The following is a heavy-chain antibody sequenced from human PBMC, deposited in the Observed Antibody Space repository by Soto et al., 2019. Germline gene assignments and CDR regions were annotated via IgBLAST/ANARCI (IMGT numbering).Heavy chain of an antibody. CDR3: VKEKLYSNYEYYFDY. V-gene: IGHV3-9*01. D-gene: IGHD4-4*01. CDR2: ISWHSGTI. J-gene: IGHJ4*02. Sequence: PGGSLRLSCAASGFTFRNYAMHWVRLAPGKGLEWVSGISWHSGTIGYADSVRGRFTISRDNAKNSLYLQMNSLRPEDTALYYCVKEKLYSNYEYYFDYWGQGTLVTVSS. CDR1: GFTFRNYA.